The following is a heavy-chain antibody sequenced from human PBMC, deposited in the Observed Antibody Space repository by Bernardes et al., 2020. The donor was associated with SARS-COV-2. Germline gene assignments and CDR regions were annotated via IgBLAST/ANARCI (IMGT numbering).Heavy chain of an antibody. CDR3: AKHPQWPVRPYYFDF. V-gene: IGHV3-23*01. J-gene: IGHJ4*02. Sequence: GRSLRLSCAASGFTFTNYAMSWVRQAPGKGLEWVSGISGGGDDTYYADSVKGRFAISRDNSKNTLAVQMNSLRAEDTAVYYCAKHPQWPVRPYYFDFWGQGTLVTVSS. CDR1: GFTFTNYA. CDR2: ISGGGDDT. D-gene: IGHD6-19*01.